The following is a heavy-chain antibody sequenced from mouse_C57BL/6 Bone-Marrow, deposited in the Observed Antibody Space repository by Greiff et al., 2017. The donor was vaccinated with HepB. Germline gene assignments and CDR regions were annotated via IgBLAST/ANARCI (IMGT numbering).Heavy chain of an antibody. CDR3: ASPSYYREAWFAY. CDR1: GFTFSSYA. V-gene: IGHV5-4*01. Sequence: EVQLVESGGGLVKPGGSLKLSCAASGFTFSSYAMSWVRQTPEKRLEWVATISDGGSYTYYPDNVKGRFTISRDNAKNNLYLQMSHLKSEDTAMYYCASPSYYREAWFAYWGRGTRVTVSA. CDR2: ISDGGSYT. J-gene: IGHJ3*01. D-gene: IGHD2-14*01.